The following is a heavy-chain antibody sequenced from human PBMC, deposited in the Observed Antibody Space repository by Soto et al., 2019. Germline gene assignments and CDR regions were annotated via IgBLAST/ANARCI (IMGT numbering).Heavy chain of an antibody. V-gene: IGHV4-31*03. D-gene: IGHD1-26*01. J-gene: IGHJ4*02. CDR3: AISSDHISPPGIFDY. CDR2: ISYRGST. CDR1: GDSITSGPYY. Sequence: SETLSLTCTVSGDSITSGPYYWSWIRQRPGKGLEWIGYISYRGSTYTNPSLKSRLRISVDTSRNQFSLNLSSVTAADTAVYYCAISSDHISPPGIFDYWGQGTLVTVSS.